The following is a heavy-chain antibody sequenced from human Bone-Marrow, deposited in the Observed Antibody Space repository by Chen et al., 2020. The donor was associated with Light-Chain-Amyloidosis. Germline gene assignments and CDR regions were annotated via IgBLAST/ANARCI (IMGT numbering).Heavy chain of an antibody. Sequence: GWVRQMPGKGLEWMGVIYPDDSDARYSPSFEGQVTISADKSITTAYLQWRSLKASDTATYYCARRRDGYNFDYWGQGTLVTVSS. V-gene: IGHV5-51*01. D-gene: IGHD5-12*01. J-gene: IGHJ4*02. CDR3: ARRRDGYNFDY. CDR2: IYPDDSDA.